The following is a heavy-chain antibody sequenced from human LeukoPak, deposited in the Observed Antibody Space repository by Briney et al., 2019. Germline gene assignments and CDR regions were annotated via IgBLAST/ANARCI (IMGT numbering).Heavy chain of an antibody. Sequence: SETLSLTCSVSGGSVILNFWSWIRQTPGKGLEWIGYVFENGRTNYNPSLRSRVTISVDTSKNQFSLKLSSVTAADTAVYYCARGEKIYDSSGYYYDVDYFDYWGQGTLVTVSS. D-gene: IGHD3-22*01. CDR3: ARGEKIYDSSGYYYDVDYFDY. CDR1: GGSVILNF. V-gene: IGHV4-59*08. CDR2: VFENGRT. J-gene: IGHJ4*02.